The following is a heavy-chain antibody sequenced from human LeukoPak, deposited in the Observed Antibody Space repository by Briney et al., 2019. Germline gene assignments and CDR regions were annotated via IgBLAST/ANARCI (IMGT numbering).Heavy chain of an antibody. D-gene: IGHD2-21*02. CDR1: GGSISSYY. V-gene: IGHV4-4*07. CDR2: IYTSGST. J-gene: IGHJ5*02. Sequence: SETLSLTCTVSGGSISSYYWSWIRQPAGKGLEWIGRIYTSGSTNYNPSLKSRVTMSVATSKNQISLKLTSVTAADTAVYYCATVTDPRYNYFDPWGQGTLVTVSS. CDR3: ATVTDPRYNYFDP.